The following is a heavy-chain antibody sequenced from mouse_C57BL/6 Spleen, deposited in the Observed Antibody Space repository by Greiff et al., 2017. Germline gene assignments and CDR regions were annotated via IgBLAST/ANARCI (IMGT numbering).Heavy chain of an antibody. Sequence: QVQLQQSGPGLVQPSQSLSITCTVSGFSLTSYGVHWVRQSPGKGLEWLGVIWSGGSTDYNAAFISRLSISKDNSKSQVFFKMNSLQADDTAIYYCARGPITTVVAEDAMDYWGQGTSVTVSS. CDR3: ARGPITTVVAEDAMDY. CDR1: GFSLTSYG. V-gene: IGHV2-2*01. CDR2: IWSGGST. D-gene: IGHD1-1*01. J-gene: IGHJ4*01.